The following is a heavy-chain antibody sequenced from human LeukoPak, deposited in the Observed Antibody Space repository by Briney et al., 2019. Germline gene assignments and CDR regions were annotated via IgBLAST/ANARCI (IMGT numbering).Heavy chain of an antibody. CDR2: ISGSGGST. CDR3: AKDGHSSGWYKDS. D-gene: IGHD6-19*01. CDR1: GFTFSTYS. V-gene: IGHV3-23*01. Sequence: PGGPLRLSCAASGFTFSTYSMTWVRQAPGKGLEWVSAISGSGGSTYYADSVKGRFTNFRDNSKNTLYLQMNSLRAEDTAVYYCAKDGHSSGWYKDSWGQGTLVTVSS. J-gene: IGHJ4*02.